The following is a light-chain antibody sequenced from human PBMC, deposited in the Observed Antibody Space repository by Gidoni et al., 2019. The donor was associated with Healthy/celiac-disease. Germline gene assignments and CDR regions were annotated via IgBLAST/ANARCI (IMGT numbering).Light chain of an antibody. Sequence: ELVFTPSPATLSLSPGERATLSCRASQSLSSSLAWYQQKPGQAPRLLIYDAANRATGIPARVSGSGAGTDVTLTISSLEPEDGAVYYCQQRSNWPPITFXXXTRLEIK. V-gene: IGKV3-11*01. CDR1: QSLSSS. J-gene: IGKJ5*01. CDR2: DAA. CDR3: QQRSNWPPIT.